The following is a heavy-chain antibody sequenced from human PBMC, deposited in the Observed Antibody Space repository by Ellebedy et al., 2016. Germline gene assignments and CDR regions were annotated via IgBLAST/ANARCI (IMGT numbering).Heavy chain of an antibody. CDR1: GYTFTGYY. D-gene: IGHD3-22*01. Sequence: ASVKVSCKASGYTFTGYYMHWVRQAPGQGLEWMGWINPNSGGTNYAQKFQGWVTMTRDTSISTAYMELSRLRSDDTAVYYCARAAIVVGGGFDPWGQGTLVTVSS. CDR2: INPNSGGT. V-gene: IGHV1-2*04. CDR3: ARAAIVVGGGFDP. J-gene: IGHJ5*02.